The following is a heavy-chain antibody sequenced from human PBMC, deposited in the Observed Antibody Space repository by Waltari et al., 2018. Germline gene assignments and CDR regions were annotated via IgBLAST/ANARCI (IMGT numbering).Heavy chain of an antibody. V-gene: IGHV3-11*06. CDR3: ARVASIYRVGWFDP. CDR1: GFTFNNSY. CDR2: ISSSGSYT. D-gene: IGHD5-12*01. Sequence: QVQLVESGGGLVRPGGSLQLSCAAPGFTFNNSYMSWIRQAPGKGPECISYISSSGSYTVYADSVKGRFTISRDNGEKSVYLQMNNVRGEDSAVYYCARVASIYRVGWFDPWGQGAQVTVS. J-gene: IGHJ5*02.